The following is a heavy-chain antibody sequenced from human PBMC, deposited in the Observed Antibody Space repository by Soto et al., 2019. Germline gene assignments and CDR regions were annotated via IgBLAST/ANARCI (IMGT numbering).Heavy chain of an antibody. CDR2: INHSGNT. D-gene: IGHD6-19*01. J-gene: IGHJ2*01. CDR3: ARMICGAVAWYFDL. V-gene: IGHV4-34*01. CDR1: GGSFSGYF. Sequence: QVQLQQWGAGLLKPSETLSLTCGVYGGSFSGYFWSWIRQPPGKGLEWIGEINHSGNTNYNPSLKSRVTISIDTSKNQISLKLSSVTAADTAVYYCARMICGAVAWYFDLWGRGTLVTVSS.